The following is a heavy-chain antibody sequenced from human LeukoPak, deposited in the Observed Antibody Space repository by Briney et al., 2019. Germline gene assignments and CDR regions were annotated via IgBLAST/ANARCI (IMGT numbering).Heavy chain of an antibody. CDR2: ISYDGSNK. J-gene: IGHJ3*02. V-gene: IGHV3-30*18. CDR1: GFTFSSYG. CDR3: AKVQMTPPNAFDI. Sequence: PGGSLRLSCAASGFTFSSYGMHWVRQAPGKGLEGGAVISYDGSNKYYADSVKGRFTISRDNSKNTLYLQMNSLRAEDTAVYYCAKVQMTPPNAFDIWGQGTMVTVSS. D-gene: IGHD2-15*01.